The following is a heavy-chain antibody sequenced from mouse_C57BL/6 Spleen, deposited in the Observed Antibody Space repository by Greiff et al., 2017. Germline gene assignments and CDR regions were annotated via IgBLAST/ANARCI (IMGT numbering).Heavy chain of an antibody. D-gene: IGHD1-1*01. CDR2: IHPSDSDT. V-gene: IGHV1-74*01. J-gene: IGHJ2*01. CDR3: AIPYGSSRYYFDY. Sequence: QVQLQQPGAELVKPGASVKVSCKASGYTFTSYWMHWVKQRPGQGLEWIGRIHPSDSDTNYNQKFKGKATLTVDKSSSTAYMQLISLTSEDSAVXYCAIPYGSSRYYFDYWGQGTTLTVSS. CDR1: GYTFTSYW.